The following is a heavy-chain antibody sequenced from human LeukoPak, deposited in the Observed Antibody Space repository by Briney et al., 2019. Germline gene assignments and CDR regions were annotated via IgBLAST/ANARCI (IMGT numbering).Heavy chain of an antibody. CDR1: GYTFTGYY. D-gene: IGHD5-24*01. V-gene: IGHV1-2*02. CDR2: INPNSGGT. Sequence: ASVKVSCKASGYTFTGYYMHWVRQAPGQGLEWMGWINPNSGGTNYAQKFQGRVTMTRDTSISTAYMELSRLRSDDTALYYCARIRDGYNDAYDIWGQGTMVTVSS. J-gene: IGHJ3*02. CDR3: ARIRDGYNDAYDI.